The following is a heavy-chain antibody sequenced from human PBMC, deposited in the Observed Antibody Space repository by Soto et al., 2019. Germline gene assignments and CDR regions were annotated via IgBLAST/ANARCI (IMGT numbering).Heavy chain of an antibody. J-gene: IGHJ5*02. V-gene: IGHV1-3*01. Sequence: ASVKVSCKASGYTFTSYAMHWVRQAPGQRLEWMGWINAGNGNTKYSQKFQGRVTITRDTSASTAYMELSSLRSEDTAVYYCARSGGYSSGYHIWFDPWGQGTLVTVSS. CDR3: ARSGGYSSGYHIWFDP. CDR1: GYTFTSYA. D-gene: IGHD6-19*01. CDR2: INAGNGNT.